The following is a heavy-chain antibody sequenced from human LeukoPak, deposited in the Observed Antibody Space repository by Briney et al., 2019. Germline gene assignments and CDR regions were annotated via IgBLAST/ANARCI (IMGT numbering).Heavy chain of an antibody. CDR3: ARGPYCSAGSCYPRDYYYYYMDV. CDR2: VGTAGET. J-gene: IGHJ6*03. D-gene: IGHD2-15*01. Sequence: GGSLRLSCAASGFTFSSHDMHWVRQPTGKGLERVSTVGTAGETYYPGSVKGRFTISRENAKNSLYLQMNGLRAGDTAVYYCARGPYCSAGSCYPRDYYYYYMDVWGKGTTVTVSS. CDR1: GFTFSSHD. V-gene: IGHV3-13*01.